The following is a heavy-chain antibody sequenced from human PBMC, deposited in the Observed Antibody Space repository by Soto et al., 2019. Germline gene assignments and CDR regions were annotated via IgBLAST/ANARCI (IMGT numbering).Heavy chain of an antibody. J-gene: IGHJ4*02. CDR1: GFTFSSYG. CDR3: AREPRDGYNYPYFDY. Sequence: PXXSLRLSFAASGFTFSSYGMHWVRQAPGKWLEWVSSISSSSYIYYADSVKGRFTNSRDNAKNSLYLQMNSLRAEDMSVYYCAREPRDGYNYPYFDYWGQGTLVTVSS. D-gene: IGHD5-12*01. CDR2: ISSSSYI. V-gene: IGHV3-21*04.